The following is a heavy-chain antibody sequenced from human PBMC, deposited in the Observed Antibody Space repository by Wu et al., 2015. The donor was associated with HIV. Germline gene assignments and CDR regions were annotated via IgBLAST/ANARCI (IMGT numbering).Heavy chain of an antibody. CDR1: GYTFTSYD. D-gene: IGHD2-2*01. CDR3: ARDQGXSSTSCSNDAFDI. Sequence: QVQLVQSGAEVKKPGASVKVSCKASGYTFTSYDINWVRQATGQGLEWMGWMNPNSGNTGYAQKFQGRVTITRNTSISTAYMELSSLRSEDTAVYYCARDQGXSSTSCSNDAFDIWGQGTMVTVSS. J-gene: IGHJ3*02. CDR2: MNPNSGNT. V-gene: IGHV1-8*03.